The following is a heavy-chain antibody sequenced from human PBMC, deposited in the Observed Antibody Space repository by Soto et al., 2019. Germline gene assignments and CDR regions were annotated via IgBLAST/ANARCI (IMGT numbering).Heavy chain of an antibody. V-gene: IGHV3-23*01. CDR2: ITGSTGTT. Sequence: EVQVLESGGGSVQPGGSLRLSCAASGFTFSNFAMSWVRHAPGKGLEWVSEITGSTGTTYYADSVKGRFIISRDNSKNSVHLQMNSLRAEDTAVYYCAKDTSSSPYYMGVWGKGTAVTVS. CDR3: AKDTSSSPYYMGV. CDR1: GFTFSNFA. J-gene: IGHJ6*03. D-gene: IGHD2-2*01.